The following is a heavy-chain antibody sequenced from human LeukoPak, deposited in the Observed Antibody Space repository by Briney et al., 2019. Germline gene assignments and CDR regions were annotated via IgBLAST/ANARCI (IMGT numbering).Heavy chain of an antibody. CDR2: TYYRSKWYN. J-gene: IGHJ6*03. CDR1: GDSVSSNSGT. V-gene: IGHV6-1*01. Sequence: SQTLSLTCVISGDSVSSNSGTWNWIRQSPSRGLEWLGRTYYRSKWYNDYAVSVKSRISIDPDTSKNQSSLQLKSVTPEDTAVYYCARGLLNFGVTIEYYYYMDVWGKGTTVTVSS. D-gene: IGHD3-3*01. CDR3: ARGLLNFGVTIEYYYYMDV.